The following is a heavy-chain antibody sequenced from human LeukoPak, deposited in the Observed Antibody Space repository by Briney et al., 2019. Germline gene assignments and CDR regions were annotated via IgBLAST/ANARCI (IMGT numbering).Heavy chain of an antibody. J-gene: IGHJ4*02. Sequence: ASVKVSCKASGYTFTSYGISWVRQAPGQGLEWMGLISAYSGNTNFAQKLQGRVTMTTDTSTSTAYMELRSLRSDDTAVYFCARGADTGSYGSLVYFDYWVQGTLVTVSS. CDR3: ARGADTGSYGSLVYFDY. D-gene: IGHD3-16*01. CDR2: ISAYSGNT. CDR1: GYTFTSYG. V-gene: IGHV1-18*01.